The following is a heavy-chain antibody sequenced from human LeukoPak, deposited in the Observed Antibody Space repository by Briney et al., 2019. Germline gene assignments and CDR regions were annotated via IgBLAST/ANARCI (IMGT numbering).Heavy chain of an antibody. V-gene: IGHV4-30-4*01. Sequence: SETLSLTCTVSGGSISSYYWSWIRQPPGKGLEWIGYIYYSGSTYYNPSFKSRVTISVDTSKNQFSLKLSSVTAADTAVYYCARLNWFGELDFDYWGQGTLVTVSS. CDR2: IYYSGST. D-gene: IGHD3-10*01. CDR1: GGSISSYY. CDR3: ARLNWFGELDFDY. J-gene: IGHJ4*02.